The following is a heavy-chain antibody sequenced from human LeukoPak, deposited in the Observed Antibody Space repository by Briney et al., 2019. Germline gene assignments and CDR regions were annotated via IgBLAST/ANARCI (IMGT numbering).Heavy chain of an antibody. Sequence: PGGSLRLSCAASGFTFSSYSMNWVRQAPGKGLEWVSSISSSSSYIYYADSVKGRFTISRDNAKNSLDLQMNSLRAEDTAVYYCARGTTGTSKNFDYWGQGTLVTVSS. D-gene: IGHD1-1*01. CDR3: ARGTTGTSKNFDY. V-gene: IGHV3-21*01. J-gene: IGHJ4*02. CDR1: GFTFSSYS. CDR2: ISSSSSYI.